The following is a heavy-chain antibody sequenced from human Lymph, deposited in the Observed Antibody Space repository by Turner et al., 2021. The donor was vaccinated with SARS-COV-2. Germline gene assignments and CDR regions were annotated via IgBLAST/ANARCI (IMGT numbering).Heavy chain of an antibody. V-gene: IGHV1-69*10. CDR3: GIIVAPGMGGGVYYYYYGMDV. J-gene: IGHJ6*02. D-gene: IGHD6-13*01. CDR1: GGTFSSSA. Sequence: QVQLVQSGAEVKKPGSSVKVSCKASGGTFSSSAISWVRQAPGQGLRWIGWICPILAIANYAQKFQGRVTNTADKSTSTAYMELSSLRSEDTAVYYCGIIVAPGMGGGVYYYYYGMDVWGQGTTVTVSS. CDR2: ICPILAIA.